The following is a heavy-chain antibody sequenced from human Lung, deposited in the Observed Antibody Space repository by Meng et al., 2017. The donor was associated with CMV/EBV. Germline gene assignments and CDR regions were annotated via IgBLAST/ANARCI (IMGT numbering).Heavy chain of an antibody. V-gene: IGHV3-23*05. Sequence: ESLKISCTVSKFIFSKYAMNWVRQAPGKGLEWVSLISTSSTSAYYADSVKGRFTISRDDSKSTLYLQMNSLRVEDTAVYYCIKDFDSTGWYDEDFWGQGXLVTVSS. CDR3: IKDFDSTGWYDEDF. CDR2: ISTSSTSA. CDR1: KFIFSKYA. D-gene: IGHD6-19*01. J-gene: IGHJ4*02.